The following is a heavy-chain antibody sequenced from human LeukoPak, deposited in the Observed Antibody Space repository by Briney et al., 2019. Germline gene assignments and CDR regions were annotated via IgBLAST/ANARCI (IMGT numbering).Heavy chain of an antibody. V-gene: IGHV3-21*01. CDR1: EFTFSSYG. CDR3: ARDQDGGKYYYESSGYSH. Sequence: PGESLRLSCAASEFTFSSYGLNWVRQAPGKGLEWVSTISSGGHIYYEDSVKGRFTISRDNAKNSLYLQMNSLRAEDTAVYYCARDQDGGKYYYESSGYSHWGQGILVTVSS. D-gene: IGHD3-22*01. CDR2: ISSGGHI. J-gene: IGHJ4*02.